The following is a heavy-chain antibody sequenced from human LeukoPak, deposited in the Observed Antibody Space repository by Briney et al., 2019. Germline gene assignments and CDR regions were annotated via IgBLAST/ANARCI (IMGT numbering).Heavy chain of an antibody. V-gene: IGHV3-23*01. CDR3: ARHGNPYSGEYFQP. CDR2: FGGSGDST. Sequence: GGSLRLSCAASGFTFSSFAMSWVRQAPGKGLEWVSAFGGSGDSTYYADSVKGRFTISRDNSKTTLYLQMDSLRAEDTAVYYCARHGNPYSGEYFQPWGQGTLVTVSS. D-gene: IGHD3-10*01. CDR1: GFTFSSFA. J-gene: IGHJ1*01.